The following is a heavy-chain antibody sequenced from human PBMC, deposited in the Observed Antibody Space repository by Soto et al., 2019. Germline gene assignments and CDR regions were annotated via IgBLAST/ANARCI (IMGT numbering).Heavy chain of an antibody. CDR2: IYPGDSDT. CDR3: ARLPDSGYDSAYMDV. Sequence: GESLKISCKGSGYSFTSYWIGCVRQMPGKGLEWMGIIYPGDSDTRYSPSFQGQVTISADKSISTAYLQWSSLKASDTAMYYCARLPDSGYDSAYMDVWGKGTTVTVSS. CDR1: GYSFTSYW. V-gene: IGHV5-51*01. J-gene: IGHJ6*03. D-gene: IGHD5-12*01.